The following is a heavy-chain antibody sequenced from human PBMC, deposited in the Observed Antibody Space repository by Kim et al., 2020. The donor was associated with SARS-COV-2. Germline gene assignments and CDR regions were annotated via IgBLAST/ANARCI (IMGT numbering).Heavy chain of an antibody. Sequence: GGSLRLSCAASGFTFSNAWMSWVRQAPGKGLEWVGRIKSKTDGGTTDYAAPVKGRFTISRDDSKNTLYLQMNSLKTEDTAVYYCTTPLRDYVWGSYRPSWGQGTLVTVSS. CDR1: GFTFSNAW. CDR2: IKSKTDGGTT. J-gene: IGHJ5*02. V-gene: IGHV3-15*01. CDR3: TTPLRDYVWGSYRPS. D-gene: IGHD3-16*02.